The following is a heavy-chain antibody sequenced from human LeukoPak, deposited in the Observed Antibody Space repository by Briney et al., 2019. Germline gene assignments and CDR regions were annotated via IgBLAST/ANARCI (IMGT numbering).Heavy chain of an antibody. J-gene: IGHJ4*02. Sequence: SETRSLTCAVYGGYFSGYYWSWIRQPPGKGLEWIGEINHSGSTNYNPSLKSRVTISVDTSKNQFSLKLSSVTAAATAVYSCARRQIYLDYWGQGTLVTVSS. CDR3: ARRQIYLDY. CDR1: GGYFSGYY. CDR2: INHSGST. V-gene: IGHV4-34*01.